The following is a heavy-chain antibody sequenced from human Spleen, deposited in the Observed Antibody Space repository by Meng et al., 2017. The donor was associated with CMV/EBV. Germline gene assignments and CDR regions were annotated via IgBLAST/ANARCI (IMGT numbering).Heavy chain of an antibody. V-gene: IGHV1-18*04. D-gene: IGHD7-27*01. J-gene: IGHJ4*02. CDR3: ARGTGIFDY. CDR1: GYNFTSHG. Sequence: VYCRASGYNFTSHGIPWVRQAPGHGLEWMGWISPSIGSTNYAQKLEDRVTMTTDRSTTTAYLELRSLRYDDTAVYFCARGTGIFDYWGQGTLVTVSS. CDR2: ISPSIGST.